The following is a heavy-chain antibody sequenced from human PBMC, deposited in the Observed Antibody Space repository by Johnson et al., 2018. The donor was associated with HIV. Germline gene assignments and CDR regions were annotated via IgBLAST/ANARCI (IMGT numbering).Heavy chain of an antibody. CDR2: IYSGGNT. J-gene: IGHJ3*02. CDR3: AKEDYYGSGSYDAFDI. D-gene: IGHD3-10*01. CDR1: GFTVSSNY. V-gene: IGHV3-66*03. Sequence: EVQLVESGGGLIQPGGSLRLSCAASGFTVSSNYMSWVRQAPGKGLEWVSVIYSGGNTYYADSVKGRFTISRDNSKNTLYLQMNSLRAEDTAVYYCAKEDYYGSGSYDAFDIWGQGTMVTVSS.